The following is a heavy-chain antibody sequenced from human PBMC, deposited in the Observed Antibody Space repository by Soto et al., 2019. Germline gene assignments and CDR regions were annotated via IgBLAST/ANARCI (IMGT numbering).Heavy chain of an antibody. V-gene: IGHV4-39*01. CDR1: GGSISSSSYY. D-gene: IGHD6-6*01. CDR2: IYYSGST. J-gene: IGHJ5*02. Sequence: SGSVSLDCTFWGGSISSSSYYWGWIRQPPGKGLEWIGSIYYSGSTYYNPSLKSRVTISVDTSKNQFSLKLSSVTAADTAVYYCARLGAARRSWFDPWGQGTLVTVSS. CDR3: ARLGAARRSWFDP.